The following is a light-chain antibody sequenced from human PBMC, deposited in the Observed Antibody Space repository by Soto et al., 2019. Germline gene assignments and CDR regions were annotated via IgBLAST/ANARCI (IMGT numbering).Light chain of an antibody. CDR2: AAS. J-gene: IGKJ2*01. CDR3: QQYNNWPLSS. V-gene: IGKV3-15*01. CDR1: QSVGTN. Sequence: EIAMTQSPGTLYVSPGEIATLSCRASQSVGTNLAWYHQRPGQAPRLLIYAASTSATGIPARFSGRETGTEFTLSSSSLHFDAVALYFWQQYNNWPLSSFGQGTILEIK.